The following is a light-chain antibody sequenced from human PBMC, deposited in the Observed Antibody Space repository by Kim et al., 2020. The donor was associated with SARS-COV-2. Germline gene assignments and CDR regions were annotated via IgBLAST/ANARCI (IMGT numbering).Light chain of an antibody. Sequence: EIVLTQSPGTLSLSPGERATLSCRASQSVTSNFLAWFQQKPGQAPKLLISGASSRATGIPDRFSGSGSGTDFTLTISRLEPEDFAVYYCQQYGSSPDTFGQGTKLEI. CDR1: QSVTSNF. CDR2: GAS. V-gene: IGKV3-20*01. J-gene: IGKJ2*01. CDR3: QQYGSSPDT.